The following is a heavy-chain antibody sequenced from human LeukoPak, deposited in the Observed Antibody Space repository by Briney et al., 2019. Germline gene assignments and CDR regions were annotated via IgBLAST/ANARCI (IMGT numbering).Heavy chain of an antibody. J-gene: IGHJ4*02. CDR3: VRGDGYNKAHDF. CDR1: GYTLTELS. Sequence: ASVKVSCKVSGYTLTELSIHWVRQAPGKGLEWMGTFDPENGEPFFTQKFQDRVTLTEDTSTDTAYLELSSLRSDDTAVYYCVRGDGYNKAHDFWGQGTLVTVSS. D-gene: IGHD5-24*01. CDR2: FDPENGEP. V-gene: IGHV1-24*01.